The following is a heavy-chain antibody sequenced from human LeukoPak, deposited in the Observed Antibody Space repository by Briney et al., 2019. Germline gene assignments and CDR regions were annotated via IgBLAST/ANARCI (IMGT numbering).Heavy chain of an antibody. CDR3: AKVGTIETTEELNWFDP. Sequence: GGSLRLSCAAAGFTFSSYAMIWVRQAPGNGLEWVSIISSSGDSTYYADSVKGRFSFSRDNSKNTLSLQMSSLGADDTAVYYCAKVGTIETTEELNWFDPWGEGTLVTVSS. CDR1: GFTFSSYA. V-gene: IGHV3-23*01. CDR2: ISSSGDST. D-gene: IGHD4-11*01. J-gene: IGHJ5*02.